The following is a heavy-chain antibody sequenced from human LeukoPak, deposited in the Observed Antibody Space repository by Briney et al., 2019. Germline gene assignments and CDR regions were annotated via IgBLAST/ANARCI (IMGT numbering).Heavy chain of an antibody. J-gene: IGHJ4*02. CDR2: ISYDGSNK. Sequence: PGRSLRLSCAASGFTFSSYGMHWVRQAPGKGLEWVAVISYDGSNKYYADSVKGRFTISRDNSKNTLYLQVNSLRAEDTAVYYCANTRGYGYYFNYWGQGTLVTVSS. V-gene: IGHV3-30*18. CDR3: ANTRGYGYYFNY. D-gene: IGHD2-15*01. CDR1: GFTFSSYG.